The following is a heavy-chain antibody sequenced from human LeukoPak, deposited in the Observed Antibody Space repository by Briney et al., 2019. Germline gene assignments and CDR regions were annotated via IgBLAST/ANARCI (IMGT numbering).Heavy chain of an antibody. J-gene: IGHJ4*02. CDR1: GFTFSSYG. CDR3: AKRLSRYSYGFLPDY. Sequence: GGSLRLSCAASGFTFSSYGMHWVRQAPGKGLEWVAVISYDGSNKYYADSVKGRFTISRDNSKNTLYLQMNSLRAKDTAVYYCAKRLSRYSYGFLPDYWGQGTLVTVSS. D-gene: IGHD5-18*01. CDR2: ISYDGSNK. V-gene: IGHV3-30*18.